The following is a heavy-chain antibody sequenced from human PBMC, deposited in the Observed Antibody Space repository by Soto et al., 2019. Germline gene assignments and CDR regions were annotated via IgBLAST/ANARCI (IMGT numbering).Heavy chain of an antibody. CDR3: AREEYYYGSGAFFDS. CDR2: IIPILGIA. D-gene: IGHD3-10*01. J-gene: IGHJ4*02. CDR1: GGTFSSYT. Sequence: QVQLVQSGAAVKKPGSSVKVSCKASGGTFSSYTISWVRQAPGQGLEWMGRIIPILGIANYAQKFQGRVTITADKSASTAYTELSSLRSEDTAVYYCAREEYYYGSGAFFDSWGQGTLVTVSS. V-gene: IGHV1-69*08.